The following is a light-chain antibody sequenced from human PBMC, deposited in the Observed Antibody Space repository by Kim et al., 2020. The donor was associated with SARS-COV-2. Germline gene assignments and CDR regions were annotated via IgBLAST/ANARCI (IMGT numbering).Light chain of an antibody. CDR1: QSLGNW. V-gene: IGKV1-5*01. CDR3: QKYNDYPLT. CDR2: DAS. Sequence: GDRVTITCRASQSLGNWLAWYQKKPGKTPNLLIYDASSLESGVPSRFSGSGSATESTLTISSLQPDDFATYYCQKYNDYPLTFGGGTKVEIK. J-gene: IGKJ4*01.